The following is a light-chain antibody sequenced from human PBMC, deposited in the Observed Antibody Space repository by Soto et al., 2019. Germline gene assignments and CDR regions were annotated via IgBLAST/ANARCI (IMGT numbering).Light chain of an antibody. Sequence: EIVLTQSPGTLSLSPGERATLYCRASQRVTSTSFAWYQQKPGQAPRLLIYNTSNRAGGIPARFSGSGSGTDFTLPSDRLEPEYFAVYYFQQYSYSLWTFGQGLKVEI. V-gene: IGKV3-20*01. J-gene: IGKJ1*01. CDR2: NTS. CDR1: QRVTSTS. CDR3: QQYSYSLWT.